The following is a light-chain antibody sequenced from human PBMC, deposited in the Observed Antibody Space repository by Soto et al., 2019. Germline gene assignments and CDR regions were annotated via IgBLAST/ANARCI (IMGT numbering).Light chain of an antibody. CDR3: QQYSSYPLWT. J-gene: IGKJ1*01. Sequence: EIVLTQSPGTLSLSPGERATLSCRASQSVSSSDLAWYQQKPCQAPRLLIYGASSRATGIPDRFSGSVSGTDVTLTISRLGPEDFAVYYCQQYSSYPLWTFGQGTKVEIK. V-gene: IGKV3-20*01. CDR1: QSVSSSD. CDR2: GAS.